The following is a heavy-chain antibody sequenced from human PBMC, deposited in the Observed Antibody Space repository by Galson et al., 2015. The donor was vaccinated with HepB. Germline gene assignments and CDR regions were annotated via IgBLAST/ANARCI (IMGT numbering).Heavy chain of an antibody. CDR2: IDPSDSYT. D-gene: IGHD3-10*01. Sequence: QSGAEVKKPGESLRISCKGSGYSFTTYWISWVRQMPGKGLEWMGRIDPSDSYTNYSPSFQGHVTISADKSISTAYLQWSSLKASDTAMYYCASRQYYYGSGTYYNVSGYWGQGTLVTVSS. V-gene: IGHV5-10-1*01. CDR3: ASRQYYYGSGTYYNVSGY. CDR1: GYSFTTYW. J-gene: IGHJ4*02.